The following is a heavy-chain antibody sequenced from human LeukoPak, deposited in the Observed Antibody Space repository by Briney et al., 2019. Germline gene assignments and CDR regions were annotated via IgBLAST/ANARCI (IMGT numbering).Heavy chain of an antibody. D-gene: IGHD3-22*01. Sequence: GGSLRLSCAASGFTFSSYWMTWVCQAPGKGLEWVSFISGSGGNTYYADSVKGRFTISRDNSKNTLYLHMNSLRAEDTAVYYCAKKVVANTRAWFDPWGQGTLVTVSS. CDR2: ISGSGGNT. V-gene: IGHV3-23*01. J-gene: IGHJ5*02. CDR3: AKKVVANTRAWFDP. CDR1: GFTFSSYW.